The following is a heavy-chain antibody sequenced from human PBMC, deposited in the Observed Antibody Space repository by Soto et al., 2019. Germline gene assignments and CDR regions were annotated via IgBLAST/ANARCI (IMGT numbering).Heavy chain of an antibody. CDR1: GDSISGYY. D-gene: IGHD5-18*01. J-gene: IGHJ4*02. CDR2: IYYSGST. CDR3: ARHKTYSYGPFDY. V-gene: IGHV4-59*08. Sequence: SETLSLTCTVSGDSISGYYWSWIRQPPGKGLEWIGYIYYSGSTTYNPSLKSRVTISGDTSKNQFSLKLNSVTAADTAVYYCARHKTYSYGPFDYWGQGTLVTVSS.